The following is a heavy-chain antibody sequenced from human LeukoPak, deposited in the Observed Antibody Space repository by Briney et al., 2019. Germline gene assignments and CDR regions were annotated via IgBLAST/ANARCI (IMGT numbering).Heavy chain of an antibody. V-gene: IGHV4-59*08. J-gene: IGHJ4*02. Sequence: SETLSLTCTVSGGSVNNYYWSWIRQPPGKGLDWIGYIYRGSTKYNPSLKSRVTISMDTSQNQISLKLISVTAADTAVYYCTGHAAISAAGTAPFDNWGQGTLVTVSS. CDR2: IYRGST. CDR3: TGHAAISAAGTAPFDN. CDR1: GGSVNNYY. D-gene: IGHD6-13*01.